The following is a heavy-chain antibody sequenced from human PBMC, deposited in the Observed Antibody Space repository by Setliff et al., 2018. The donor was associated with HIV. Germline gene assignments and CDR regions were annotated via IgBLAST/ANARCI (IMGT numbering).Heavy chain of an antibody. D-gene: IGHD3-22*01. V-gene: IGHV1-8*02. Sequence: GASVKVSCKPSGYTFTNYDINWVRQAAGQGLEWMGWMKPDSRNTGYAKRFEGSVTMTWDTSISTAYMELNNVKFEDTAVYYCARARTDYYDRGSRSHNYIDVWARGATVTVSS. CDR1: GYTFTNYD. J-gene: IGHJ6*03. CDR2: MKPDSRNT. CDR3: ARARTDYYDRGSRSHNYIDV.